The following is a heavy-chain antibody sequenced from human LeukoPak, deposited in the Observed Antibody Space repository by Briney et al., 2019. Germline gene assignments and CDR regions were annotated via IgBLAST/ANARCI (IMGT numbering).Heavy chain of an antibody. V-gene: IGHV3-33*06. CDR2: MWDDGTNE. D-gene: IGHD7-27*01. Sequence: PGGSLRLSCTASGFNFGIYGMHWVRQPPGKGLEWVAVMWDDGTNEYYVESVKGRFTISRDNGKRTLYLQMNSLRVEDTALYYCAKDRAPTGTGFFDYWGQGTLVTVSS. J-gene: IGHJ4*02. CDR1: GFNFGIYG. CDR3: AKDRAPTGTGFFDY.